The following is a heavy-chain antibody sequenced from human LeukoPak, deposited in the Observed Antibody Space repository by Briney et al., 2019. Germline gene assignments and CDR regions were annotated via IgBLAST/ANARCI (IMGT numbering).Heavy chain of an antibody. V-gene: IGHV3-74*03. Sequence: GGSLRLSCAASGFTFSNYWVHWVRQAPGKGLVWVSRINRDGSTTKYADSVKGRLTVSRDNAKNTLNLQMNSLRAEDTAVYYCARDKKSGESSEIDYWGQGTLVTVSS. J-gene: IGHJ4*02. CDR2: INRDGSTT. CDR1: GFTFSNYW. D-gene: IGHD3-10*01. CDR3: ARDKKSGESSEIDY.